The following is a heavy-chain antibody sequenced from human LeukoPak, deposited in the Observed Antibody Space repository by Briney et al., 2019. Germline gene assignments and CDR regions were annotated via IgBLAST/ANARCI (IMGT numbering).Heavy chain of an antibody. CDR2: IYYSGIT. V-gene: IGHV4-39*01. Sequence: SETLSLTCTVSGGSISSSSYYWGWIRQPPGKGLEWIGSIYYSGITYYNPSLKSRVTISVDTSKNQFSLKLSSVTAADTAVYYCARKGGDTMVRGVVRDWFDPWGQGTLVTVSS. J-gene: IGHJ5*02. CDR1: GGSISSSSYY. CDR3: ARKGGDTMVRGVVRDWFDP. D-gene: IGHD3-10*01.